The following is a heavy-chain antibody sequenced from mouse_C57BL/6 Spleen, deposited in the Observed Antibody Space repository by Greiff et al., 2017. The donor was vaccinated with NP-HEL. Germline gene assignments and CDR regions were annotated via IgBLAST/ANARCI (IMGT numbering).Heavy chain of an antibody. J-gene: IGHJ2*01. CDR3: ALGITTVVEGFDY. V-gene: IGHV1-26*01. Sequence: VQLQQSGPELVKPGASVKISCKASGYTFTDYYMNWVKQSHGKSLEWIGDINPNNGGTSYNQKFKGKATLTVDKSSSTAYMELRSLTSEDSAVYYCALGITTVVEGFDYWGQGTTLTVSS. D-gene: IGHD1-1*01. CDR2: INPNNGGT. CDR1: GYTFTDYY.